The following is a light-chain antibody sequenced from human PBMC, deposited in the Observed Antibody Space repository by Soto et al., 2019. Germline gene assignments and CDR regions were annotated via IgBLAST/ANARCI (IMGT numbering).Light chain of an antibody. CDR2: DVS. J-gene: IGLJ1*01. Sequence: QSALTQPASVSGSPGQSITISCTGTSSDVGGYNYVSWYQQHPGTAPKLMIYDVSNRPSGVSNRFSGSKSGNTASLTISGLQAEDEADYYCSSYTSSSNLIVFGTGTKVTVL. CDR1: SSDVGGYNY. V-gene: IGLV2-14*01. CDR3: SSYTSSSNLIV.